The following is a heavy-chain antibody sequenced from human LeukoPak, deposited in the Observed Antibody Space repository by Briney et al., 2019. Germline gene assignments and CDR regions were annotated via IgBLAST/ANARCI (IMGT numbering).Heavy chain of an antibody. D-gene: IGHD1-26*01. CDR1: GDTFNTYS. CDR3: ANIMGMAPLDH. J-gene: IGHJ4*02. V-gene: IGHV1-69*01. CDR2: IVPILKTP. Sequence: SVKVSCKASGDTFNTYSFSWVRQAPGQGLEWMGGIVPILKTPNYPQKFQGRVTITADESTRTVYMELTSLKSEDTAIYYCANIMGMAPLDHWGQGTLVTVSS.